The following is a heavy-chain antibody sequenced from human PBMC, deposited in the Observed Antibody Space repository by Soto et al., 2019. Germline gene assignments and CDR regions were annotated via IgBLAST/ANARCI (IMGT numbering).Heavy chain of an antibody. CDR3: AKETGYSSGWDDFDY. D-gene: IGHD6-19*01. CDR2: ITGSGGST. V-gene: IGHV3-23*01. CDR1: GFTFSTYA. Sequence: GGSLRLSCAASGFTFSTYAMIWVRQAPGKGLEWVSVITGSGGSTYYADSVKGRFTISRDTSKNTLFLQMNSLRAEDTAVYYCAKETGYSSGWDDFDYWGQGTLVTVSS. J-gene: IGHJ4*02.